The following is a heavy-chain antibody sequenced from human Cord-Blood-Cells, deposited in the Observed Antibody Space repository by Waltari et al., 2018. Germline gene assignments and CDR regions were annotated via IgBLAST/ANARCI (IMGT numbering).Heavy chain of an antibody. D-gene: IGHD1-26*01. CDR2: INHSGST. Sequence: QVQLQQWGAGLLQPSETLSLTCAVFGGSFIGDYWSWTRQPPRKGLEWIGEINHSGSTNYNPSLKSRVTISVDTSKNQFSLKLSSVTAADTAVYYCARGNSGSYYWFDPWGQGTLVTVSS. CDR1: GGSFIGDY. V-gene: IGHV4-34*01. J-gene: IGHJ5*02. CDR3: ARGNSGSYYWFDP.